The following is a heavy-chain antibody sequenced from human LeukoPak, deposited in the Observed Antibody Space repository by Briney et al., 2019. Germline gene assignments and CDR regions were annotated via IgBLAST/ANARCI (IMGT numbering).Heavy chain of an antibody. V-gene: IGHV3-15*01. J-gene: IGHJ3*02. CDR3: ATSRIAAAGSGSFDI. CDR1: GFSFSNAW. D-gene: IGHD6-13*01. Sequence: GGSLRLSCAASGFSFSNAWMSWVRQAPGKGLEWVGRIKSKGDGGTTDYAAPVKGRFTISRDDSKNTLYLQMNSLKTEDTAVYHCATSRIAAAGSGSFDIWGQGTMVTVSS. CDR2: IKSKGDGGTT.